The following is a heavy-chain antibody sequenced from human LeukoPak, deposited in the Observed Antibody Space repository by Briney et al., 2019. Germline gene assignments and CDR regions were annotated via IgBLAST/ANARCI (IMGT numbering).Heavy chain of an antibody. Sequence: ASVKVSCKASGYXFTSYAMHWVRQAPGQGLEWMGWITPSGGTNYPQKFQGRVAITRDTSITTAYMDLSRLTSDDTAVHYCARDRYGDGFAHFDYWGQGALVTVSS. J-gene: IGHJ4*02. CDR2: ITPSGGT. D-gene: IGHD5-24*01. CDR1: GYXFTSYA. V-gene: IGHV1-2*02. CDR3: ARDRYGDGFAHFDY.